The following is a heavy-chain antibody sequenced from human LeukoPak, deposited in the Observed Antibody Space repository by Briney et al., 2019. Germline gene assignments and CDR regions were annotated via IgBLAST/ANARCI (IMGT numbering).Heavy chain of an antibody. J-gene: IGHJ4*02. D-gene: IGHD2-15*01. CDR2: IYDSGST. CDR1: GGPLSAYY. CDR3: ARVRRLGYCRGSSCYSSQHYFDS. V-gene: IGHV4-59*01. Sequence: KASETLSLTCTVSGGPLSAYYWTWIRQPPGKGLEWIGYIYDSGSTNYNPSLKSRVTISVDTSKNQFSLKLTSVTAADTAVYFCARVRRLGYCRGSSCYSSQHYFDSWGQGTLATVSS.